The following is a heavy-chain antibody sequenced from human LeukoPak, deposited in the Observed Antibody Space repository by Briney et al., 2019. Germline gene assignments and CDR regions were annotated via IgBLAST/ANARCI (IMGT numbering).Heavy chain of an antibody. Sequence: SVKVSCKASGGTFSSYAISWVRQAPGQGLEWMGRIIPILGMANYAQKFQGRVTITADKSTSTAYMELSSLRSEDTAVYYCASGVSEQQPSDLNWFDPWGQGTLVTVSS. CDR2: IIPILGMA. V-gene: IGHV1-69*04. CDR1: GGTFSSYA. D-gene: IGHD6-13*01. J-gene: IGHJ5*02. CDR3: ASGVSEQQPSDLNWFDP.